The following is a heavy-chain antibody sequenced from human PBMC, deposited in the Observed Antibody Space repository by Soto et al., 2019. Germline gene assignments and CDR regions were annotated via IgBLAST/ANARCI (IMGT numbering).Heavy chain of an antibody. CDR1: GYTFTDYG. V-gene: IGHV1-18*04. CDR2: ISTYNGNT. J-gene: IGHJ4*02. D-gene: IGHD6-19*01. Sequence: GASVKVSCKASGYTFTDYGISWVRQAPGQGLEWMGWISTYNGNTIYAQKIQGRVTMTTDTSTSTAYVELRSLRSDDTAVYYCVREEGISDWHGFDYWGQGTLVTVSS. CDR3: VREEGISDWHGFDY.